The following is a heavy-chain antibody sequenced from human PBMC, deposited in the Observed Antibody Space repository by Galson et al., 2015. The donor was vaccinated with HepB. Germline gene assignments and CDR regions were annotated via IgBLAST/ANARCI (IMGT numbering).Heavy chain of an antibody. V-gene: IGHV3-33*01. D-gene: IGHD3-3*01. CDR3: ARGSDYDFWSRPPDYYYGMDV. J-gene: IGHJ6*02. CDR1: GFTFSSYG. CDR2: IWYDGSNK. Sequence: SLRLSCAASGFTFSSYGMHWVRQAPGKGLEWVAVIWYDGSNKYYADSVKGRFTISRDNSKNTLYLQMNSLRAEDTAVYYCARGSDYDFWSRPPDYYYGMDVWGQGTTVTVSS.